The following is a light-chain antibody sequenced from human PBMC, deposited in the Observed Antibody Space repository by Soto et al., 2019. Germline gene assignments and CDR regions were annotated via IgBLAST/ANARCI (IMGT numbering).Light chain of an antibody. V-gene: IGKV1-33*01. CDR3: QQYDDPALT. CDR1: QNINTY. Sequence: DIQMTQSPSSMSASVGDRVTMTCRASQNINTYLNWYQQRPGKAPKLLIYDASILEPGVPPRFSGSGSGTDFTFTIASLQPDDIATYYCQQYDDPALTFGGGTKV. J-gene: IGKJ4*01. CDR2: DAS.